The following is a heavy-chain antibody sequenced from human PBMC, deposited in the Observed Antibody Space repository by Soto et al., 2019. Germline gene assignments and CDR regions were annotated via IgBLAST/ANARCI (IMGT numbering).Heavy chain of an antibody. CDR2: IYYSGST. Sequence: SETLSLTCTVSGGSISSYYWSWIRQPPGKGLEWIGYIYYSGSTNYSPSLKSRVTISVDTSKNQFSLKLSSVAAADTAVYYCARHIVAATKNYFDYWGQGTLVTVSS. CDR1: GGSISSYY. D-gene: IGHD1-26*01. V-gene: IGHV4-59*08. CDR3: ARHIVAATKNYFDY. J-gene: IGHJ4*02.